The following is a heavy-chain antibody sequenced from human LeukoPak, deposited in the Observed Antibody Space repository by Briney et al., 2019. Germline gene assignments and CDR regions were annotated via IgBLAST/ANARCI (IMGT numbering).Heavy chain of an antibody. D-gene: IGHD2-2*01. CDR1: GFTFRDYG. V-gene: IGHV3-30*18. J-gene: IGHJ4*02. CDR2: VSFDGSDK. Sequence: GGSLRLSCAVSGFTFRDYGMHWVRQAPGKGLEWVAVVSFDGSDKDYADSVKGRFTISRDSSRNTLYLQMNSLRAEDTAVYYFAKSGCGSTNCYVNCWGQGTLVTVSS. CDR3: AKSGCGSTNCYVNC.